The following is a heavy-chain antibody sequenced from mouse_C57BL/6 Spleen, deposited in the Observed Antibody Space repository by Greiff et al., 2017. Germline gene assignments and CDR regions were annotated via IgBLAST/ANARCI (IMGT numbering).Heavy chain of an antibody. J-gene: IGHJ4*01. CDR1: GFNIKDYY. CDR3: ALGSTVVAYYYAMDY. CDR2: IDPEDGET. Sequence: EVQLQQSGAELVKPGASVKLSCTASGFNIKDYYMHWVKQRTEQGLEWIGRIDPEDGETKYAPKFQGKATITADTSSNTAYLQLSSLTSEDTAVYYCALGSTVVAYYYAMDYWGQGTSVTVSS. D-gene: IGHD1-1*01. V-gene: IGHV14-2*01.